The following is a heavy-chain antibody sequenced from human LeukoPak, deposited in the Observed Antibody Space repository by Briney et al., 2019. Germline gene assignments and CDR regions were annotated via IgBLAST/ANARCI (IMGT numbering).Heavy chain of an antibody. V-gene: IGHV4-4*07. J-gene: IGHJ5*02. CDR1: GGSISSYY. CDR2: IYTSGST. D-gene: IGHD4-17*01. CDR3: ARLTTVTTFNWFDP. Sequence: SETLSLTCTVSGGSISSYYWSWIRQPAGKGLEWIGRIYTSGSTNYNPSLKSRVTMSVDTSKNQFSLKLSSVTAADTAVYYCARLTTVTTFNWFDPWGQGTLVTVSS.